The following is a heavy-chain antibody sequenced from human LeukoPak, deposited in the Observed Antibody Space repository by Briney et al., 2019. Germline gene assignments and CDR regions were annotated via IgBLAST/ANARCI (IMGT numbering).Heavy chain of an antibody. J-gene: IGHJ3*02. D-gene: IGHD2-15*01. Sequence: GGSLRLSCAASGFTFSSYAMSWVRQAPGKGLEWVAVIWYDGSNKYYADSVKGRFTISRDNSKNTLYLQMNSLRAEDTAVYYCARDGGNAGDAFDIRGQGTMVTVSS. CDR1: GFTFSSYA. CDR3: ARDGGNAGDAFDI. V-gene: IGHV3-33*08. CDR2: IWYDGSNK.